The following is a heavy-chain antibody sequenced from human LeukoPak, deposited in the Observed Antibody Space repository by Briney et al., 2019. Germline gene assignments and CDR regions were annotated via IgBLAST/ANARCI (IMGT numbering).Heavy chain of an antibody. J-gene: IGHJ4*02. Sequence: SETLSLACTVSGASISSYYWSWIRQPPGKGLECIGSIYNSGSATYNPSLKSRVSISVDTSKNQFSLRLSSVTAADTAVYYCARAADPRATIDYWGQGTLVTVSS. CDR3: ARAADPRATIDY. CDR2: IYNSGSA. V-gene: IGHV4-59*01. CDR1: GASISSYY. D-gene: IGHD5-12*01.